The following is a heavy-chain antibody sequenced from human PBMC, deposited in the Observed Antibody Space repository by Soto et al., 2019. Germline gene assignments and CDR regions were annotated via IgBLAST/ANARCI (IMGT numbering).Heavy chain of an antibody. Sequence: QVQLVQSGAEVKKPGASVKVSCKTPGNFCSKYGISWVRQAPGQGLEWMGWINGNTGSTNYAQKFRGRVTMTTDTCTGMVYMELSSLTSDDTAIYYCGRDGDQWDQRDLDYWGQGTLVSV. V-gene: IGHV1-18*01. CDR3: GRDGDQWDQRDLDY. CDR1: GNFCSKYG. D-gene: IGHD1-26*01. J-gene: IGHJ4*02. CDR2: INGNTGST.